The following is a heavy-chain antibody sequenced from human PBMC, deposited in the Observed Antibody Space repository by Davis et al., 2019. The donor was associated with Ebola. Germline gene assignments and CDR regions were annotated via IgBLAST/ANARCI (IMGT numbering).Heavy chain of an antibody. D-gene: IGHD6-25*01. CDR2: INPYNGNT. J-gene: IGHJ4*02. CDR3: ARDRAATVIEY. V-gene: IGHV1-18*01. Sequence: AASVKVSCKASGYTFSNYVMNWVRQAPGQGLEWMGYINPYNGNTNYAQKLQGRVTMTADTATGTAYMELRSLRSDDTAVYYCARDRAATVIEYWGQGSLVTVSS. CDR1: GYTFSNYV.